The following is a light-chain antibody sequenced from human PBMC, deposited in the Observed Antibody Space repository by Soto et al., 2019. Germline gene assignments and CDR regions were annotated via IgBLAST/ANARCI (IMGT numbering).Light chain of an antibody. CDR1: SGHSSNI. CDR3: ETWDSNTRV. V-gene: IGLV4-60*03. CDR2: LERSGNY. J-gene: IGLJ2*01. Sequence: QSALTQSSSASASLGSSVKLTCTLSSGHSSNIIAWHQQQPGKAPRYLMKLERSGNYIKGSGVPDRFSGSSSGADRYLTISNPQSEDEADYYCETWDSNTRVFGGGTKLTVL.